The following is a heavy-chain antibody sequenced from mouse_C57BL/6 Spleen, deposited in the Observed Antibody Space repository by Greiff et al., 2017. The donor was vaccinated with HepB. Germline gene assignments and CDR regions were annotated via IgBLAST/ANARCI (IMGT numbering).Heavy chain of an antibody. CDR3: TTGGYDEYYAMDY. J-gene: IGHJ4*01. Sequence: EVKLQESGAELVRPGASVKLSCTASGFNIKDDYMHWVKQRPEQGLEWIGWIDPENGDTEYASKFQGKATITADTSSNTAYLQLSSLTSEDTAVYYCTTGGYDEYYAMDYWGQGTSVTVSS. CDR1: GFNIKDDY. V-gene: IGHV14-4*01. CDR2: IDPENGDT. D-gene: IGHD2-2*01.